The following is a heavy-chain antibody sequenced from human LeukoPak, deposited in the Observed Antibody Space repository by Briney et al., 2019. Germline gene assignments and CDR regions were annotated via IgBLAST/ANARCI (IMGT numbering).Heavy chain of an antibody. CDR1: GFTFSSYS. D-gene: IGHD2-15*01. Sequence: GGSLRLSCAASGFTFSSYSMNWVRQAPGKGLEWVSSISSSSSYIYYADSVKGRFTISRDNAKNSLYLQMNSLRAEDTAVYYCARDVCSGGSYYGRWGQGTLVTVSS. V-gene: IGHV3-21*01. J-gene: IGHJ4*02. CDR3: ARDVCSGGSYYGR. CDR2: ISSSSSYI.